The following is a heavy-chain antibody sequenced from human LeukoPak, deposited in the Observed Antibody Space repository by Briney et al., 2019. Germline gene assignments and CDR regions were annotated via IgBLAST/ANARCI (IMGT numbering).Heavy chain of an antibody. D-gene: IGHD2-21*02. CDR2: ISGSGGST. V-gene: IGHV3-23*01. CDR3: RMVTAITGDDAFDI. Sequence: GGSLRLSCAASGFAFSSYAMSWVRQAPGKGLEWVSAISGSGGSTYYADSVKGRFTISRDNSKNTLYLQMNSLRAEDTAVYYCRMVTAITGDDAFDIWGQGTMVTVSS. J-gene: IGHJ3*02. CDR1: GFAFSSYA.